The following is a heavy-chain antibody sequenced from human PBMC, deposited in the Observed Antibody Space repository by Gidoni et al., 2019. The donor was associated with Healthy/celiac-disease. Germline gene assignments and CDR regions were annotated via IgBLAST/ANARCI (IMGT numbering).Heavy chain of an antibody. CDR1: GFTFSSYW. V-gene: IGHV3-74*01. J-gene: IGHJ4*02. CDR2: INSDGSST. D-gene: IGHD3-22*01. Sequence: EVQLVESGGGLVQPGESLRLSCAASGFTFSSYWMHWVRQAPGKGLVWVSRINSDGSSTSYADSVKGRFTISRDNAKNTLYLQMNSLRAEDTAVYYCARGHYYDSSGYYLVYWGQGTLVTVSS. CDR3: ARGHYYDSSGYYLVY.